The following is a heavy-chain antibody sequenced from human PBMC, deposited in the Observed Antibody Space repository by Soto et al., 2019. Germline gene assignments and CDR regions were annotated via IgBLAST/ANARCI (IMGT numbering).Heavy chain of an antibody. D-gene: IGHD2-15*01. J-gene: IGHJ4*02. CDR1: GGSIIDGQTY. V-gene: IGHV4-31*03. Sequence: QVQLQESGPGLVKPSQTLSLTCTVSGGSIIDGQTYLNWIRQHPERGLEWMAYSNYRGNTNYSPALKSRILISIDTSKKQFSLRLTSVTATDTSVYYCARDAPGVAPYWGQGTLVTVSS. CDR2: SNYRGNT. CDR3: ARDAPGVAPY.